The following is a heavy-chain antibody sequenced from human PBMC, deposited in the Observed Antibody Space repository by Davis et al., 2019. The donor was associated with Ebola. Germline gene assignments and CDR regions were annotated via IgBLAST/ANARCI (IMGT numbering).Heavy chain of an antibody. D-gene: IGHD3-10*01. CDR3: AKDYYGSGRPFDY. Sequence: PGGSLRLSCAASGFTFSSYWMTWVRQAPGKGLEWVSAISGSGGSTYYADSVKGRFTISRDNSKKTMYLQMNSLRAEDTAVYYCAKDYYGSGRPFDYWGQGTLVTVSS. CDR1: GFTFSSYW. V-gene: IGHV3-23*01. J-gene: IGHJ4*02. CDR2: ISGSGGST.